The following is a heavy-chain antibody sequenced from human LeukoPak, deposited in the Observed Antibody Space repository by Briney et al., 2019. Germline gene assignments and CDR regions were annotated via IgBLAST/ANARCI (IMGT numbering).Heavy chain of an antibody. Sequence: SVQVSCKASRYTLTSYGSSWVRPAPGQGLEWMGWISAYNGNTNYAQKLQGRVTMTTDTSTRTAYMEVRSLRSDDTGVYYCARVMYYDILTGYDLNWFDPWGQGTLASVSS. CDR3: ARVMYYDILTGYDLNWFDP. V-gene: IGHV1-18*01. J-gene: IGHJ5*02. CDR2: ISAYNGNT. D-gene: IGHD3-9*01. CDR1: RYTLTSYG.